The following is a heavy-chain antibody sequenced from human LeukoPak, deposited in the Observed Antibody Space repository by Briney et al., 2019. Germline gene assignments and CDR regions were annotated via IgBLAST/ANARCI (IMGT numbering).Heavy chain of an antibody. CDR1: GYSVTGYY. V-gene: IGHV1-8*03. CDR2: MNPNSGNT. J-gene: IGHJ5*02. CDR3: ARGQAAAWYNWFDP. D-gene: IGHD2-2*01. Sequence: ASVKVSCKASGYSVTGYYIHWVRQAPGQGLEWMGWMNPNSGNTGYAQKFQGRVTITRNTSISTAYMELSSLRSEDTAVYYCARGQAAAWYNWFDPWGQGTLVTVSS.